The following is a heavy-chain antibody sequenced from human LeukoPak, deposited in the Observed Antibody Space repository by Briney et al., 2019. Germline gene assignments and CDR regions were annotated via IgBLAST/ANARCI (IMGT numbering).Heavy chain of an antibody. J-gene: IGHJ3*02. CDR3: ARESIAARGAFDI. CDR1: GGSISSGGFY. Sequence: SETLSLTCTVSGGSISSGGFYWSWIRQPPGKGLEWIGYIYYSGSTNYNPSLKSRVTISVDTSKNQFSLKLSSVTAADTAVYYCARESIAARGAFDIWGQGTMVTVSS. D-gene: IGHD6-6*01. V-gene: IGHV4-61*08. CDR2: IYYSGST.